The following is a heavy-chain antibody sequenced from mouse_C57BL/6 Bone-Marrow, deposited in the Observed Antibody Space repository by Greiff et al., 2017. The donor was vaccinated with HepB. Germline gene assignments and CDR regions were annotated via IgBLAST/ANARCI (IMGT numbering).Heavy chain of an antibody. Sequence: QVQLQQSGPGLVQPSQSLSITCTVSGFSFTSYGVHWVRQSPGKGLEWLGVIWSGGSTDYNAALISRLSISKDNSKSQVFFKMNSLQADDTAIYYCAREGDYYFDYWGQGTTLTVSS. D-gene: IGHD1-1*02. CDR2: IWSGGST. CDR3: AREGDYYFDY. CDR1: GFSFTSYG. V-gene: IGHV2-2*01. J-gene: IGHJ2*01.